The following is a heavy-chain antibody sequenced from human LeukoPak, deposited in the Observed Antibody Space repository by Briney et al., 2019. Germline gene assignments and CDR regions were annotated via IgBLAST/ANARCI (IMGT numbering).Heavy chain of an antibody. CDR2: IIPIFGTA. V-gene: IGHV1-69*05. D-gene: IGHD4-23*01. CDR1: GGTFSSYA. J-gene: IGHJ5*02. CDR3: ARRTTVVTADWFDP. Sequence: ASVKLSCKASGGTFSSYAISWVRQAPGQGLEWMGGIIPIFGTANYAQKFQGRVTITTDESTSTAYMELSSLRSEDTAVYYCARRTTVVTADWFDPWGQGTLVTVSS.